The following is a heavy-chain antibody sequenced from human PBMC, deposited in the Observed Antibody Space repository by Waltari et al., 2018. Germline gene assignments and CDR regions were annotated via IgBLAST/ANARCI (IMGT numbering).Heavy chain of an antibody. V-gene: IGHV1-2*02. CDR1: GYTITDYY. J-gene: IGHJ6*02. CDR2: ISPNSGDT. CDR3: ARGSRYCTSTTCPSSAFDV. D-gene: IGHD2-2*01. Sequence: QVQLVPSGAEVKKPGASVKVSCKASGYTITDYYIHGVRQAPGQGLEWMGWISPNSGDTKFAQRFQGRVTMTRDTSISTAYMELSRLTSDDTAVYYCARGSRYCTSTTCPSSAFDVWGQGTTVTVSS.